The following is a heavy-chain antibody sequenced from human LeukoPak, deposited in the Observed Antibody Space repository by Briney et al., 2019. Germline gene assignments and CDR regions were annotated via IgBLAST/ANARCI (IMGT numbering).Heavy chain of an antibody. Sequence: PGGSLRLSCGASGFIFSTYAMHWVRQAPGKGLEWVTFIWYDGSNKYYADSVKGRFIISRDNSKNSLYLQMNSLRAEDTAVYYCAGGSVGATIYWGQGTLVTVSS. CDR2: IWYDGSNK. V-gene: IGHV3-30*02. CDR1: GFIFSTYA. D-gene: IGHD1-26*01. CDR3: AGGSVGATIY. J-gene: IGHJ4*02.